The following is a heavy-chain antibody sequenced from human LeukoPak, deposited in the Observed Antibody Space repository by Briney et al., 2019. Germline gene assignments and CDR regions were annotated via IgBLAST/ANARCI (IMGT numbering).Heavy chain of an antibody. CDR1: GGSFSGYY. Sequence: PSETLSLTCAVYGGSFSGYYWSWIRQPPGKGLERIGEINHSGSTNYNPSLKSRVTISVDTSKNQFSLKLSSVTAADTAVYYCARGPGSSSWYGGPYYYYGMDVWGQGTTVTVSS. D-gene: IGHD6-13*01. CDR3: ARGPGSSSWYGGPYYYYGMDV. V-gene: IGHV4-34*01. CDR2: INHSGST. J-gene: IGHJ6*02.